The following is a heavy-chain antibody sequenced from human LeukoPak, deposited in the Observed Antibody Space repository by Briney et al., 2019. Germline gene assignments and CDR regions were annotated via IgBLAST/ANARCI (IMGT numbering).Heavy chain of an antibody. CDR1: SYTFTIYD. Sequence: ASVKVSCKASSYTFTIYDINWVRQAPGQGLEWMGGISPYNGNTDYAQKLQGRVTMTTDTSTSTAYMELRSLRSDDTAVYYCARPSDSSGGDAFDIWGQGTMVIVSS. J-gene: IGHJ3*02. CDR3: ARPSDSSGGDAFDI. CDR2: ISPYNGNT. D-gene: IGHD2-15*01. V-gene: IGHV1-18*01.